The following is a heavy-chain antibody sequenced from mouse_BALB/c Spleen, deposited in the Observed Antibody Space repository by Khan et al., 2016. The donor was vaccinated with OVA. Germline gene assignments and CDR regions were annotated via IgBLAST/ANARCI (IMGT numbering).Heavy chain of an antibody. CDR3: ARQNGSDFDY. D-gene: IGHD1-1*01. CDR2: INPHIGET. V-gene: IGHV1-20*02. Sequence: DQLQQSGPELVKPGASVKISCKASGYSFTGYFMNWVMQSHGKSLEWIGRINPHIGETFYNQKFKGKAILTVDESSSTVHMELRSLASEDAAVYYCARQNGSDFDYWGQGTTLTVSS. J-gene: IGHJ2*01. CDR1: GYSFTGYF.